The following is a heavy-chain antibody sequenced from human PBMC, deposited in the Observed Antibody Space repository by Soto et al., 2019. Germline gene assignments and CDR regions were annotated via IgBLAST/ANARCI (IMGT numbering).Heavy chain of an antibody. Sequence: GGSLRLSCAASGFTFSSYAMGWVRQAPGKGLEWVSAISGSGGSTYYADSVKGRFTTSRDNSKNTLYLQMNSLRAEDTAVYYCAKDYGDTNPFDYWGQGTLVTVSS. J-gene: IGHJ4*02. CDR2: ISGSGGST. V-gene: IGHV3-23*01. D-gene: IGHD4-17*01. CDR3: AKDYGDTNPFDY. CDR1: GFTFSSYA.